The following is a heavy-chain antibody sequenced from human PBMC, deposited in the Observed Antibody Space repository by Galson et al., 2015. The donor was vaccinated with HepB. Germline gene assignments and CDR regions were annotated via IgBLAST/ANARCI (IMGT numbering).Heavy chain of an antibody. CDR2: ISSGSITI. D-gene: IGHD2-15*01. CDR1: GFTFSRYS. Sequence: SLRLSCAASGFTFSRYSMNWVRQAPGRGLEWVSYISSGSITIYYGDSVKGRFTISRDNAKNSLYLQMNSLRAEDTAVYYCARVRLYSGAFDIWGQGTMATVSS. V-gene: IGHV3-48*01. CDR3: ARVRLYSGAFDI. J-gene: IGHJ3*02.